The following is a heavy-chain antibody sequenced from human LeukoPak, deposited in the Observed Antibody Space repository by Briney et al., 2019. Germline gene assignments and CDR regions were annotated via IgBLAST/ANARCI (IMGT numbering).Heavy chain of an antibody. CDR3: AKGPPDSGIAVTGHFQH. Sequence: GGSLRLSCAASGFTFDDFAMHWVRHAPGKGLEWVSGISWNSDTINYADSVKGRFTISRDNAKNSLYLQMNSLRAEDTALYYCAKGPPDSGIAVTGHFQHWGQGTLVTVSS. J-gene: IGHJ1*01. CDR2: ISWNSDTI. CDR1: GFTFDDFA. V-gene: IGHV3-9*01. D-gene: IGHD6-19*01.